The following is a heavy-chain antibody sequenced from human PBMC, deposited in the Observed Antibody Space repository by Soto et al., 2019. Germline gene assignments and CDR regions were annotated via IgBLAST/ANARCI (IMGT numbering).Heavy chain of an antibody. CDR1: GFIFTSYA. CDR3: AKDPPWTVGPLAMDV. D-gene: IGHD3-3*01. CDR2: ISDDGSNK. J-gene: IGHJ6*02. Sequence: PGGSLRLSCAASGFIFTSYAMHWVRQAPGKGLEWVAVISDDGSNKYYAESVKGRLTISRDDSKNTLYLHMNSLRVEDTAVYYCAKDPPWTVGPLAMDVWGQGTTVTVSS. V-gene: IGHV3-30*18.